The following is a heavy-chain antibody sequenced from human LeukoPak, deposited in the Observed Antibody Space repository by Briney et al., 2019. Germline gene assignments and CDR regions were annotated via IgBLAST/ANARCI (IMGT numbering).Heavy chain of an antibody. CDR1: GGSISSGDYY. Sequence: SETLSLTCTVSGGSISSGDYYWSWIRQPPGKGLEWIGYIYYSGSTYYNPSLKSRVTISVDTSKNQFSLKLSSVTAADTAVYYCASAEPRGSNWYPYWGQGTLVTVSS. CDR3: ASAEPRGSNWYPY. CDR2: IYYSGST. J-gene: IGHJ4*02. D-gene: IGHD6-13*01. V-gene: IGHV4-30-4*01.